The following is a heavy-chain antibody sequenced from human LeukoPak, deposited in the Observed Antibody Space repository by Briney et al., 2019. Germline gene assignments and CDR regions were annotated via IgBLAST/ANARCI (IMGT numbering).Heavy chain of an antibody. CDR3: ARGGAAAGLDAFDI. CDR1: RFSFSSHS. Sequence: GGSLRLSCAASRFSFSSHSMNWVCQARGKGLEWVSYISSSSSYKYYADSVKGRFTISRDNAKNSLYLQMNSLRAEDTAVYYCARGGAAAGLDAFDIWGQGPMVTVSS. V-gene: IGHV3-21*01. CDR2: ISSSSSYK. D-gene: IGHD6-13*01. J-gene: IGHJ3*02.